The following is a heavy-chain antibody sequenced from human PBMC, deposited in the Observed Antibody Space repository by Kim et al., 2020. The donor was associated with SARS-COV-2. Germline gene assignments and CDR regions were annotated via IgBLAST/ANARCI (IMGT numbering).Heavy chain of an antibody. CDR3: ASATGDYGDYFDY. V-gene: IGHV4-31*02. D-gene: IGHD4-17*01. Sequence: YNPSLKSRVTISVDTSKNQFSLKLSSVTAADTAVYYCASATGDYGDYFDYWGQGTLVTVSS. J-gene: IGHJ4*02.